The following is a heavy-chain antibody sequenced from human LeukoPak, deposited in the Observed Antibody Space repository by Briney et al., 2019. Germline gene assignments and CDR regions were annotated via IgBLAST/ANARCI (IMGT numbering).Heavy chain of an antibody. J-gene: IGHJ4*02. Sequence: SETLSLTCTVSGGSISSISHYWGWIRQPPGKELGWIGSIFHTGNTHYNPSLKSRVTISVDTSKNQFSLNLSSVTAADTAVYYCARHSLLGGDYDYWGRGTLVTVSS. D-gene: IGHD4-17*01. CDR3: ARHSLLGGDYDY. CDR1: GGSISSISHY. V-gene: IGHV4-39*01. CDR2: IFHTGNT.